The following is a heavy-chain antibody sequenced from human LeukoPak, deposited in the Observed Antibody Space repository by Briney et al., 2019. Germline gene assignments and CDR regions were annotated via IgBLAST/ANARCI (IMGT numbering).Heavy chain of an antibody. Sequence: GAPVKVSCKASGYTFTGYYMHWVRQAPGQGLEWMGWINPNSGGTNYAQKFQGWVTMTRDTSISTAYMELSRLRSDDTAVYYCARGVATMVRGVIGWSGGWERPGHPRNGFDPWGQGTLVTVSS. CDR2: INPNSGGT. CDR1: GYTFTGYY. V-gene: IGHV1-2*04. J-gene: IGHJ5*02. D-gene: IGHD3-10*01. CDR3: ARGVATMVRGVIGWSGGWERPGHPRNGFDP.